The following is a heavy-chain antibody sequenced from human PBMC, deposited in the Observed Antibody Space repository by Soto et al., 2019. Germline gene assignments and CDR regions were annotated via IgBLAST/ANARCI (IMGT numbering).Heavy chain of an antibody. J-gene: IGHJ4*02. V-gene: IGHV3-74*03. CDR3: ASLLGSVTTFDN. D-gene: IGHD1-1*01. Sequence: PGGSLRLSCAASGFTFSYYWMHWVRQTPGKGLLWVSHIHNDGSRTTYADSVKGRFTISRDNARNTVYLQMNSLRAGDTAVFYCASLLGSVTTFDNWGQGTLVTAPQ. CDR2: IHNDGSRT. CDR1: GFTFSYYW.